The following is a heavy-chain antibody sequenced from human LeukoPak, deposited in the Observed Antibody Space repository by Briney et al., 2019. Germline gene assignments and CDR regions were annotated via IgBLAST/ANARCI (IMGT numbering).Heavy chain of an antibody. D-gene: IGHD3-10*01. CDR2: IYYSGST. CDR1: GGSIGSSSYY. CDR3: ARSDYYGSGSYYYYYMDV. V-gene: IGHV4-39*01. Sequence: SETLSLTCTVSGGSIGSSSYYWGWIRQPPGKGLEWIGSIYYSGSTYYNPSLKSRVTISVDTSKNQFSLKLSSVTAADTAVYYCARSDYYGSGSYYYYYMDVWGKGTTVTISS. J-gene: IGHJ6*03.